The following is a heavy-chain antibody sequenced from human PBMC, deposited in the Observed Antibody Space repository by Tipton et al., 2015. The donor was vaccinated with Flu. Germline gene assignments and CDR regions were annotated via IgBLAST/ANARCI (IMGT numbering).Heavy chain of an antibody. CDR3: ARGSSSGTYMIFDF. Sequence: TLSLTCTVSGGSTSTYYWSWIRQPAGKGLEWIGRIYASGSTSYNPSLKSRVTMSVDTSKNQFSLKLSSVTAADTAVYYCARGSSSGTYMIFDFWGQGTLVTVSS. CDR1: GGSTSTYY. D-gene: IGHD3-10*01. V-gene: IGHV4-4*07. CDR2: IYASGST. J-gene: IGHJ4*02.